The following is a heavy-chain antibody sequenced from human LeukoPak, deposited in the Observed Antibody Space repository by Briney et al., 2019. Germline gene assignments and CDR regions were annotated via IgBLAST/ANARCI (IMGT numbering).Heavy chain of an antibody. CDR2: IKSNTDGGTT. J-gene: IGHJ5*02. Sequence: SGGSLRLSCAASGFTFNNAWMSWVRQAPGKGLEWVARIKSNTDGGTTDYAASVKGRFTISRDDSENTLYLQVNSLNTEDTGVYYCSTRIKKDGYNWAYGSWGQGTLVTVSS. D-gene: IGHD5-24*01. V-gene: IGHV3-15*01. CDR3: STRIKKDGYNWAYGS. CDR1: GFTFNNAW.